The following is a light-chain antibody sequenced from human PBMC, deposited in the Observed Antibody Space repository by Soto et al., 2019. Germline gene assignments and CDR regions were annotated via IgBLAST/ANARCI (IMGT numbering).Light chain of an antibody. Sequence: QSVLTQPASVSGSPGQSITISCTGTITDVGSSNYVSWYKQHPGKAPKLMIYDVSNRPSGVSNRFSGSKSGNTASLTISGLQAEDEADYYCSSYTTTSTWVFAGGTKVTVL. CDR1: ITDVGSSNY. CDR3: SSYTTTSTWV. V-gene: IGLV2-14*01. CDR2: DVS. J-gene: IGLJ2*01.